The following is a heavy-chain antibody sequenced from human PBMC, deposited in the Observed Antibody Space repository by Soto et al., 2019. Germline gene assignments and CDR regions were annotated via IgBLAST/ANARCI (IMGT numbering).Heavy chain of an antibody. CDR1: GFTFSSYS. Sequence: PGWSMRPSCAASGFTFSSYSMNWVRQAPGKGLEWVSSISSSSSYIYYADSVKGRFTISRDNAKNSLYLQMNSLRAEDTAVYYCARGSDGYNYYYYGMDVWGQGTTVTVSS. V-gene: IGHV3-21*01. J-gene: IGHJ6*02. CDR3: ARGSDGYNYYYYGMDV. CDR2: ISSSSSYI. D-gene: IGHD5-12*01.